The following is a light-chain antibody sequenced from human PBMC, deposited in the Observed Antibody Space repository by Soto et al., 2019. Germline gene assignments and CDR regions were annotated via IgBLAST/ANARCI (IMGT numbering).Light chain of an antibody. CDR2: DAS. V-gene: IGKV3-15*01. J-gene: IGKJ5*01. CDR3: QQYNSWPPIP. CDR1: KSVSSSY. Sequence: EIVLTHAPGTQYLSPRERATLSCRASKSVSSSYLAWYQTKPGQAPRLLISDASTRATGIPDRFSGGGSSTEFTLTISGLQSEVFVVKSWQQYNSWPPIPCGQGTRLEI.